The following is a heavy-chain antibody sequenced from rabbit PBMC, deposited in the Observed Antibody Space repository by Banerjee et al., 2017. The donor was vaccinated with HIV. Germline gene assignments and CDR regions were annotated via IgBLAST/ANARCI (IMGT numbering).Heavy chain of an antibody. CDR2: IDAGSSGST. Sequence: QEQLEESGGDLVKPGASLTLTCTASGFTLSSYWICWVRQAPGKGLEWIACIDAGSSGSTYYASWAKGRFTISKTSSTTVTLQMTSLTAADTATYFCARDGAGDTGFNFDLWGPGTLVTVS. J-gene: IGHJ4*01. V-gene: IGHV1S45*01. D-gene: IGHD2-1*01. CDR1: GFTLSSYW. CDR3: ARDGAGDTGFNFDL.